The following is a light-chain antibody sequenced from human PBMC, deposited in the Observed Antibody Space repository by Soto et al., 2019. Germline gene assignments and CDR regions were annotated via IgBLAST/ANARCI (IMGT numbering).Light chain of an antibody. J-gene: IGKJ5*01. CDR3: QQSYTTPIT. CDR1: QTISSH. CDR2: AAS. Sequence: DIQMTQSPSSLSASVGDTVTITCRASQTISSHLNWYQQKPGKAPNLLVYAASSLQSGVPSRFTGSGSGTDFTLTISSLQPEDFATYFCQQSYTTPITFGQGTRLEIK. V-gene: IGKV1-39*01.